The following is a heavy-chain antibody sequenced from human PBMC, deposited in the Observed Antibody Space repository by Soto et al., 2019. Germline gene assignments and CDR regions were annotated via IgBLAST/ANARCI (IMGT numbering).Heavy chain of an antibody. CDR3: ARDAQFNVQPSLVGYYYGMDV. V-gene: IGHV3-21*01. CDR1: GFTFSSYS. J-gene: IGHJ6*02. CDR2: ISSSSSYI. Sequence: GGSLRLSCAASGFTFSSYSMNWFRQAPGKGLEWVSSISSSSSYIYYADSVKGRFTISRDNAKNSLYLQMNSLRAEDTAVYYCARDAQFNVQPSLVGYYYGMDVWGQGTTVTVSS. D-gene: IGHD5-18*01.